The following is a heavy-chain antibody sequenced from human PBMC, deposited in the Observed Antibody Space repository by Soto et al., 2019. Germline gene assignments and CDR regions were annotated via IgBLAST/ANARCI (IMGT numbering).Heavy chain of an antibody. CDR3: ANCVHGGSGSPITLLYYYYYMDV. D-gene: IGHD3-10*01. CDR2: ISGSGGST. V-gene: IGHV3-23*01. Sequence: GGSLRLSCAASGFTFSSYAMSWVRQAPGKGLEWVSAISGSGGSTYYADSVKGRFTISRDNSKNTLYLQMNSLRAEDTAVYYCANCVHGGSGSPITLLYYYYYMDVWGKGTTVTVSS. J-gene: IGHJ6*03. CDR1: GFTFSSYA.